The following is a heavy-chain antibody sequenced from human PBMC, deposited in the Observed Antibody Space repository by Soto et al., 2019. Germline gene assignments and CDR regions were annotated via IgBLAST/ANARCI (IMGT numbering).Heavy chain of an antibody. V-gene: IGHV5-51*01. Sequence: PGESLKISCKASGYSFANYWIGWVCQKPGKGLEWMGVIYPGDSETPYSPSFEGQVIISVDRSRGTAFLEWSSLKASDTAMYYCARPGAATDTVVYDFWGQGTQVTVSS. CDR2: IYPGDSET. CDR1: GYSFANYW. J-gene: IGHJ4*02. D-gene: IGHD5-18*01. CDR3: ARPGAATDTVVYDF.